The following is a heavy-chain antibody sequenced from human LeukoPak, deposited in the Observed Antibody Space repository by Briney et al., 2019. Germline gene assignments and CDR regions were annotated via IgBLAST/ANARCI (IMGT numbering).Heavy chain of an antibody. CDR1: GFTFTGYY. CDR3: ARLAGALQY. J-gene: IGHJ4*02. Sequence: SVKVSCETTGFTFTGYYIHWVRQAPGQGLEWMGRINPSSGGTNYAQKFQGRVTMTRDTSISTAYMELSRLTSDDTAVYYCARLAGALQYWGQGTLVTVSS. D-gene: IGHD1-26*01. CDR2: INPSSGGT. V-gene: IGHV1-2*06.